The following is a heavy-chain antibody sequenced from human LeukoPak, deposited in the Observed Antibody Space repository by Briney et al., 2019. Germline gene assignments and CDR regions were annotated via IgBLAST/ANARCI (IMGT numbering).Heavy chain of an antibody. CDR2: IYSGGST. D-gene: IGHD4-11*01. CDR1: GFTVSSNY. J-gene: IGHJ6*03. CDR3: ARDGPDYSYYYYYMDV. V-gene: IGHV3-66*01. Sequence: HPGGSLRLSCAASGFTVSSNYMSWVRQAPGKGLEWVSVIYSGGSTYYADSVKGRFTISRDNSKNTLYLQMNSLRAEDTAVYYCARDGPDYSYYYYYMDVWGKGTTVTVSS.